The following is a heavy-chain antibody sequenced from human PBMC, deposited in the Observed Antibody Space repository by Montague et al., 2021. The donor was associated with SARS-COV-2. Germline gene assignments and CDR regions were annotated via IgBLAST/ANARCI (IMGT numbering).Heavy chain of an antibody. V-gene: IGHV3-30-3*01. CDR3: ARESIFFRDAFDI. J-gene: IGHJ3*02. CDR2: ISYDGSNK. Sequence: SLRLSCAASGFTFSSYAMHWVRQAPGKGLEWVAVISYDGSNKYYADSVKGRFTISRDNSKNTLYLQMNSLRAKDTAVYYCARESIFFRDAFDIWGQGTMVTVSS. D-gene: IGHD3-9*01. CDR1: GFTFSSYA.